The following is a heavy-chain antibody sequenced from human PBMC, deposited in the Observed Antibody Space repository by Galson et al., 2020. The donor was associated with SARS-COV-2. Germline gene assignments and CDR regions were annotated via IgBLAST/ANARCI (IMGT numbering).Heavy chain of an antibody. D-gene: IGHD5-18*01. Sequence: ETSETLSLTCTVSGGSISSYYWSWIRQPPGKGLEWIGYIYYSGSTNYNPSLKSRVTISVDTSKNQFSLKLSSVTAADTAVYYCARVDTAISYYYYYGMDVWGQGTTVTVSS. J-gene: IGHJ6*02. CDR1: GGSISSYY. V-gene: IGHV4-59*01. CDR3: ARVDTAISYYYYYGMDV. CDR2: IYYSGST.